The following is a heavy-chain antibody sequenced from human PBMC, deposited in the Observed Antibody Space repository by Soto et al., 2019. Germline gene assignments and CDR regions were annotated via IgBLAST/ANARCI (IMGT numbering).Heavy chain of an antibody. Sequence: GSLKISCKGSGYSFTSYWIGWVRQMPGKGLEWMGIIYPGDSDTRYSPSFQGQVTISADKSISTAYLQWSSLKASGTAMYYCARLYCSSTSCFYNWFDPWGQGTLVTVSS. CDR3: ARLYCSSTSCFYNWFDP. V-gene: IGHV5-51*01. CDR2: IYPGDSDT. CDR1: GYSFTSYW. D-gene: IGHD2-2*01. J-gene: IGHJ5*02.